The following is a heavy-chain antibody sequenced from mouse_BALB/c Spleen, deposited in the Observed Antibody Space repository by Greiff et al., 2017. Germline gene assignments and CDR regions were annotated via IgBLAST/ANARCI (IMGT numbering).Heavy chain of an antibody. D-gene: IGHD2-4*01. CDR3: ARPYYDYDLYAMDY. V-gene: IGHV5-9-1*01. J-gene: IGHJ4*01. Sequence: EVMLVESGGGLVKPGGSLKLSCAASGFTFSSYAMSWVRQTPEKRLEWVATISSGGSYTYYPDSVKGRFTISRDNAKNTLYLQMSSLRSEDTAMYYCARPYYDYDLYAMDYWGQGTSVTVSS. CDR1: GFTFSSYA. CDR2: ISSGGSYT.